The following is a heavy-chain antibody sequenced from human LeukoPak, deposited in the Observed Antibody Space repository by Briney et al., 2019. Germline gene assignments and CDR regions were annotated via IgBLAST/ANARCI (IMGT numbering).Heavy chain of an antibody. D-gene: IGHD1-26*01. CDR1: GFTFSTYA. CDR3: AKEYSGSFSPFPSYFGY. V-gene: IGHV3-23*01. J-gene: IGHJ4*02. Sequence: PGGSLRLSCAASGFTFSTYAMNWVRQAPGKGREWVSAISGSGAKTYYADFVKGGLTISRDNSKNTLYLQMNSLRAEDTAVYYCAKEYSGSFSPFPSYFGYWGQGTLVTVSS. CDR2: ISGSGAKT.